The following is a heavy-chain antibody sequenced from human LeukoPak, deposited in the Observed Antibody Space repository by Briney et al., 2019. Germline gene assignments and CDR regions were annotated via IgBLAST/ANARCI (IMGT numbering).Heavy chain of an antibody. J-gene: IGHJ2*01. CDR2: ISYDGSNK. V-gene: IGHV3-30*03. CDR1: GFTFSSYG. D-gene: IGHD3-10*01. Sequence: GGSLRLSCAASGFTFSSYGMHWVRQAPGKGLEWVAVISYDGSNKYYADSVKGRFTISRDNSKNTLYLQMNSLRAEDTAVYYCARSGFAADDWYFDLWGRGTLVTVSS. CDR3: ARSGFAADDWYFDL.